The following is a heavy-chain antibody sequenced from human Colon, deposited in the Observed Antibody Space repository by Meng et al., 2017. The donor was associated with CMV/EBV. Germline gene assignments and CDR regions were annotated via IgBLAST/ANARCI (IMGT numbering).Heavy chain of an antibody. CDR3: AREGYYGSGSLAVDS. D-gene: IGHD3-10*01. Sequence: SETLSLTCSVSGGSISRSSYYWDWIRQPPGKGLEWIGSIYYSGSTYYNPSLKSRVTISVDTSKNQSSLNLGSVTAADTAVYYCAREGYYGSGSLAVDSWGQGTLVTVSS. V-gene: IGHV4-39*07. J-gene: IGHJ4*02. CDR1: GGSISRSSYY. CDR2: IYYSGST.